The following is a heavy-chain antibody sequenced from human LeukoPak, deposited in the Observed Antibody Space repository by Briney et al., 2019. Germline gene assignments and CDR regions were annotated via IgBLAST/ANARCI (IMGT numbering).Heavy chain of an antibody. D-gene: IGHD4-11*01. V-gene: IGHV3-21*01. CDR1: GFTFSSYS. J-gene: IGHJ6*02. CDR3: ARDLGSNLRGALYYYGMDV. Sequence: PGGSLRLSCAASGFTFSSYSMNWVRQAPGKGLEWVSSISSSSSYIYYADSVKGRFTISRDNAKNSLYLQMNSLRAEDTAVYYCARDLGSNLRGALYYYGMDVWGQGTTVTVSS. CDR2: ISSSSSYI.